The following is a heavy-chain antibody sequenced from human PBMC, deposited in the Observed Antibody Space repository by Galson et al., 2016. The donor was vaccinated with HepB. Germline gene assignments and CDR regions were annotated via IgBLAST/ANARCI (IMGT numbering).Heavy chain of an antibody. D-gene: IGHD6-13*01. V-gene: IGHV1-2*02. CDR1: GYTFTGYY. J-gene: IGHJ4*02. CDR3: AGTSDSSGWYVDY. Sequence: SVKVSCKASGYTFTGYYIHWVRQAPGQGLEWMGWINPTSGGTNSAQKFQGRVTMTRDTSISTAYMELSRVTSDDTAVYYCAGTSDSSGWYVDYWGQGTLVTVSS. CDR2: INPTSGGT.